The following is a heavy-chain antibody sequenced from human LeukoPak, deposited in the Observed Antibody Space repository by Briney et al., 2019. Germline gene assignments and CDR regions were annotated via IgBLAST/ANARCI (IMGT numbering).Heavy chain of an antibody. CDR1: GFTFNTYA. CDR2: VFGSGGSA. Sequence: PGGSLRLSCVASGFTFNTYAMYWVRQAPGKGLEWVSGVFGSGGSAHYADSVKGRFTISRDNSKNTLYLQMNSLRAEDTAVYYCAKAPMVRGVMEVYFDYWGQGTLVTVSS. V-gene: IGHV3-23*01. D-gene: IGHD3-10*01. J-gene: IGHJ4*02. CDR3: AKAPMVRGVMEVYFDY.